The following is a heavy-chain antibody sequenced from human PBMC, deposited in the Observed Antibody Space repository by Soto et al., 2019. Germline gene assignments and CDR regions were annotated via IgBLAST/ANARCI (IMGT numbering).Heavy chain of an antibody. J-gene: IGHJ4*02. V-gene: IGHV4-59*11. D-gene: IGHD6-19*01. Sequence: SETLSLTCSASGRSISSRYWSWIRQPPGKGLEWIGYFHDSGFTNYNTSLRRRVTISVDTSNNQLSLKLTSVTAADTAVYYCAKESIGGWVLHWGQGTLVTVS. CDR2: FHDSGFT. CDR1: GRSISSRY. CDR3: AKESIGGWVLH.